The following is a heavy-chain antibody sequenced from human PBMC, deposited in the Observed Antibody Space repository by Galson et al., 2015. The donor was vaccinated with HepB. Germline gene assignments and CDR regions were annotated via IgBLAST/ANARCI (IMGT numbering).Heavy chain of an antibody. J-gene: IGHJ3*02. V-gene: IGHV5-51*01. Sequence: QSGAEVKKPGESLKISCQGSGYSFSNYWIGWVRQMPGKGLEWMAIIYPGDSDIRYSPSFQGQVTISADKSISTAYLQWNSLKASDTAMYYCARRLDTAVVGGAFDIWGQGTMVTVSS. CDR3: ARRLDTAVVGGAFDI. D-gene: IGHD5-18*01. CDR2: IYPGDSDI. CDR1: GYSFSNYW.